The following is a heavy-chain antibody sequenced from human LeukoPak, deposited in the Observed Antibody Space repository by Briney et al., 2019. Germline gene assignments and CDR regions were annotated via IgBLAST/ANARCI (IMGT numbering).Heavy chain of an antibody. CDR2: ISYAGSNK. CDR1: GFTLISYG. Sequence: GGSLRLSCAASGFTLISYGMHWVRQAPGKGLEWVAVISYAGSNKYYVDSVKGRFTISRDNSKNTLYLQMNSLRAEDTAVYYCAKDSLRWSYFYYGMDVWGQGTTVTVSS. CDR3: AKDSLRWSYFYYGMDV. V-gene: IGHV3-30*18. D-gene: IGHD4-23*01. J-gene: IGHJ6*02.